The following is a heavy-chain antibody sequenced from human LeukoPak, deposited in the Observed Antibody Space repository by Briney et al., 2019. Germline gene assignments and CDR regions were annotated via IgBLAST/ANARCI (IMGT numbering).Heavy chain of an antibody. CDR3: ARDPLNGALDI. J-gene: IGHJ3*02. CDR1: GFIFSGSW. V-gene: IGHV3-7*01. CDR2: MNPDGSTI. Sequence: PGGSVRLSCTASGFIFSGSWMSWVRQLPGKGLEWLADMNPDGSTIVYVDSVKGRFTIYRNNAKNSVYLQMDGLRAEYTAVYYCARDPLNGALDIWGQGTLVTVSS.